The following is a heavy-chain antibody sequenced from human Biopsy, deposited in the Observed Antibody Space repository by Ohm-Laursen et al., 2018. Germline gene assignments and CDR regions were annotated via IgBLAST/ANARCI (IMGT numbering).Heavy chain of an antibody. Sequence: GTLSLTCTVSGDSISSYYWSWIRQPPGKGLEWIGYVYYTGSTDYNPSLQSRVTISVDTSKNHFSLRLRSVTPADTAIYYCARDRGYYSDRSVPGYFDLWGRGTLVTVSS. CDR3: ARDRGYYSDRSVPGYFDL. J-gene: IGHJ2*01. CDR1: GDSISSYY. CDR2: VYYTGST. D-gene: IGHD3-22*01. V-gene: IGHV4-59*01.